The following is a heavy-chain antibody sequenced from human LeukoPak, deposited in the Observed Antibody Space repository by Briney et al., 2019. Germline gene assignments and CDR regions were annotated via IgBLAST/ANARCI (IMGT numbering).Heavy chain of an antibody. CDR3: ARGYSGSYRVDY. V-gene: IGHV3-74*01. CDR2: ISSDGSST. Sequence: GGSLRLSWAASGFTFSSYWMHWVRQAPGKGLVWVSRISSDGSSTTYADSVKGRFTISRDNAKNTLYLQMNSLRAEDTAVYYCARGYSGSYRVDYWGQGTLVTVSS. D-gene: IGHD1-26*01. J-gene: IGHJ4*02. CDR1: GFTFSSYW.